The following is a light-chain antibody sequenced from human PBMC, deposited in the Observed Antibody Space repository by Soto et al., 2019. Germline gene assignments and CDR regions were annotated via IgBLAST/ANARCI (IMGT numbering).Light chain of an antibody. CDR3: QYYDESMWT. Sequence: EVVLTQSPGTLSLSPGEGATLSCRASQSFVTSYLAWYQQRDGQSPRLLIYGALYRAPGIPDRFSGSGSGTDFTLFICRLDPEDFAVYYCQYYDESMWTFGQGPKVDIK. CDR1: QSFVTSY. J-gene: IGKJ1*01. V-gene: IGKV3-20*01. CDR2: GAL.